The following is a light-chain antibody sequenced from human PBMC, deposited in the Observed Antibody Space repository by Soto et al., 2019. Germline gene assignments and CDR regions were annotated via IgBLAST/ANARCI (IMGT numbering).Light chain of an antibody. V-gene: IGLV2-14*01. CDR3: SSYTSSSINV. CDR2: EVS. Sequence: QSALTQPASVSGSPGQSITISCTGTSSHVGGYNYVSWYQQHPGEAPKLMIYEVSNRPSGVSNRFAGSKSGNTASLTISGLQAEDEADYYCSSYTSSSINVFGTGTKLTVL. J-gene: IGLJ1*01. CDR1: SSHVGGYNY.